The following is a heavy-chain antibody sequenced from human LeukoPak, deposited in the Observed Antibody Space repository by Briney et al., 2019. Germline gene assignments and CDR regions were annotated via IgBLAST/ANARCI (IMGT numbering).Heavy chain of an antibody. CDR1: GYTFTNSD. J-gene: IGHJ4*02. Sequence: GASVKVSCKASGYTFTNSDITWVRQAPGQGLEWMGWISAYSGDTDYSQKFQGRVTMTRDTSTSTVYMELSSLRSEDTAVYYCARAPEYYFDYWGQGTLVTVSS. V-gene: IGHV1-18*01. CDR3: ARAPEYYFDY. CDR2: ISAYSGDT. D-gene: IGHD2-2*01.